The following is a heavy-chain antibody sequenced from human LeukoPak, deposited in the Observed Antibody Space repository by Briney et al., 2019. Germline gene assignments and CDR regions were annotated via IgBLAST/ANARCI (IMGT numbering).Heavy chain of an antibody. CDR1: GFTFSSYS. V-gene: IGHV3-21*01. J-gene: IGHJ4*02. CDR3: ARYPYPSNYDILTGYPFY. CDR2: ISSSNSYI. Sequence: GGSLRLSCAASGFTFSSYSMNWVRQAPGKGLEWVSSISSSNSYIYYADSVKGRFTISRENAKNSLYLQMNSLRAEDTAVYYCARYPYPSNYDILTGYPFYWGQGTLVTVSS. D-gene: IGHD3-9*01.